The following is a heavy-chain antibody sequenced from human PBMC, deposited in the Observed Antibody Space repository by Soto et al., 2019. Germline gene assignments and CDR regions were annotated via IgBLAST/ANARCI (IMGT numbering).Heavy chain of an antibody. CDR2: IYYSGST. CDR3: ASSAGHPGDFFYYNGMDV. J-gene: IGHJ6*02. CDR1: GGSISSGGYY. D-gene: IGHD3-10*01. Sequence: SETLSLTCTVSGGSISSGGYYWSWIRQHPGTGLEWIGYIYYSGSTYYNPSLKSRVTISVDTSKNQFSLRLNSVTAADTAVYYCASSAGHPGDFFYYNGMDVWGQGTTVTVSS. V-gene: IGHV4-31*03.